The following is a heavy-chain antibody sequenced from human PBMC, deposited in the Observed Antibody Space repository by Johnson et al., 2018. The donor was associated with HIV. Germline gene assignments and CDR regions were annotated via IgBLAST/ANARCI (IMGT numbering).Heavy chain of an antibody. J-gene: IGHJ3*01. Sequence: QVQLVESGGGVVQPGRSLRLSCAASGFTFSSYGMHWVRQAPGKGLEGVAVISDDGSNTDYADAVKGRFTISRDNSKNTLYLQMNSLRAEDTAVYYCVRDGNYYDRGGYRVDAFDGWGQGKMVTVSS. CDR1: GFTFSSYG. V-gene: IGHV3-30*19. CDR3: VRDGNYYDRGGYRVDAFDG. CDR2: ISDDGSNT. D-gene: IGHD3-22*01.